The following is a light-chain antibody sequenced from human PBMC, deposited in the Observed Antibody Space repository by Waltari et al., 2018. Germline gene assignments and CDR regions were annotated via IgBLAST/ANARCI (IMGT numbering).Light chain of an antibody. CDR3: QQYNNWPPEGT. J-gene: IGKJ1*01. V-gene: IGKV3-15*01. CDR1: QSVSSN. Sequence: EIVMTQPPATLSVSPGERDTLSCRASQSVSSNLAWYPQKPGQAPRLLIYGASTRATGIPDRFSASGSETEFTLTISSLQSEEFAVYYCQQYNNWPPEGTFGQGTKVEIK. CDR2: GAS.